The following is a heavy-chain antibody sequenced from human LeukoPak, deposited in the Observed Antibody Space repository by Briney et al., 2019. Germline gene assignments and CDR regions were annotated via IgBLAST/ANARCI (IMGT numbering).Heavy chain of an antibody. Sequence: GGSLRLSCAASGFTFSSYAMGWVRQAPGKGLEWVSGISGSAGSTYYADSVKGRFTISRDNSKNSLYLQMNSLRAEDTAVYYCARDRWHGDYAVDYWGQGTLVTVSS. CDR3: ARDRWHGDYAVDY. J-gene: IGHJ4*02. CDR1: GFTFSSYA. CDR2: ISGSAGST. V-gene: IGHV3-23*01. D-gene: IGHD4-17*01.